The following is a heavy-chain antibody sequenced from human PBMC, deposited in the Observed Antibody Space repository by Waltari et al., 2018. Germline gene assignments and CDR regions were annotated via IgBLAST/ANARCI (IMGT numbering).Heavy chain of an antibody. CDR3: ARDRDSSSGTLDY. CDR1: GGTFSSYA. CDR2: IIPIFGTA. J-gene: IGHJ4*02. V-gene: IGHV1-69*05. Sequence: QVQLVQSGAEVKKPGSSVKVSCKASGGTFSSYAISWVRQAPGQWLEWMGGIIPIFGTANYAQKFQGRVTITTDESTSTAYMELSSLRSEDTAVYYCARDRDSSSGTLDYWGQGTLVTVSS. D-gene: IGHD6-6*01.